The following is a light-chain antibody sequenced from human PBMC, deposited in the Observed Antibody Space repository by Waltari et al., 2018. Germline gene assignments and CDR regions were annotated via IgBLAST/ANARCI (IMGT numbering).Light chain of an antibody. Sequence: QSALTQPASVSGSPGQSITISCTGINGDVGGYYYVSWYQQYPGKAPKLLIYDVSHRPSGVSSRFSASKSGTTASLTISGLQTEDEADYYCTSYRSTNTRVIFGGGTKLAVL. CDR2: DVS. CDR3: TSYRSTNTRVI. V-gene: IGLV2-14*03. CDR1: NGDVGGYYY. J-gene: IGLJ2*01.